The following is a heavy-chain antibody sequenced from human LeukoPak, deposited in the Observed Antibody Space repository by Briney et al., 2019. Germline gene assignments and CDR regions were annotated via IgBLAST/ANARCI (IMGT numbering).Heavy chain of an antibody. CDR3: ARRSGVAVAGAFDY. J-gene: IGHJ4*02. D-gene: IGHD6-19*01. CDR2: ISDSGAGT. CDR1: GFSFSTYA. V-gene: IGHV3-23*01. Sequence: GGSLRLSCAASGFSFSTYAMSWVRQAPGKGLEWVSAISDSGAGTNYADSVKGRFTISRDNSKNTLHLQMNSLRAEDTAVYFCARRSGVAVAGAFDYWGQGTLVTVSS.